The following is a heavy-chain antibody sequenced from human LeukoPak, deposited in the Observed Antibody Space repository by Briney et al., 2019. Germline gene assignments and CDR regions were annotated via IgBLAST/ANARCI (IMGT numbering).Heavy chain of an antibody. CDR2: INHSGST. CDR1: GGSFSGYY. V-gene: IGHV4-34*01. J-gene: IGHJ4*02. CDR3: ARARVGALDY. Sequence: PSETLSLTCAVYGGSFSGYYWSLIRQPPGKGLEWIGEINHSGSTNYNPSLKSRVTISVDTSKNQFSLKLSSVTAADTAVYYCARARVGALDYWGQGTLVTVSS. D-gene: IGHD1-26*01.